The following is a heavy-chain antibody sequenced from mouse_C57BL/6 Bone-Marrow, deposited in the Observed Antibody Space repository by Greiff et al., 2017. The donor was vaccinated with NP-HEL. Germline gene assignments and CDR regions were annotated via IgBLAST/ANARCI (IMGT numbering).Heavy chain of an antibody. CDR3: ARRGGYYYGSSYPAWFAY. CDR2: IDPSDSYT. V-gene: IGHV1-69*01. J-gene: IGHJ3*01. Sequence: QVQLQQPGAELVMPGASVKLSCKASGYTFTSYWMHWVKQRPGQGLEWIGEIDPSDSYTNYNQKFKGKSTLTVDKSSSTAYMQLSSLTSEDSAVYYCARRGGYYYGSSYPAWFAYWGQGTLVTVSA. D-gene: IGHD1-1*01. CDR1: GYTFTSYW.